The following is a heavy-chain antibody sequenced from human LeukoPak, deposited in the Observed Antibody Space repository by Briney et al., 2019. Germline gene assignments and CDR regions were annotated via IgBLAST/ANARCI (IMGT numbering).Heavy chain of an antibody. V-gene: IGHV5-51*01. J-gene: IGHJ6*03. Sequence: GESLKISCKGSGFSFTNSWIGWVRQMPGKGLEWRGVIYSGDSDTRYSPRFHGQVTLSVDKSISTAYLQWGSLEASDPAIYYCARHTGSATIYYYYLYMDVWGTGTMVTVSS. CDR3: ARHTGSATIYYYYLYMDV. CDR1: GFSFTNSW. CDR2: IYSGDSDT. D-gene: IGHD6-25*01.